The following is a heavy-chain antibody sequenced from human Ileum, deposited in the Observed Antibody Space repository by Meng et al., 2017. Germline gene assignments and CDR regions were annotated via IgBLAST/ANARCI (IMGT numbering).Heavy chain of an antibody. CDR1: GFKFRNYG. Sequence: QVDRVAGGGGLFQPGKFLRLSCAAFGFKFRNYGLHWVRQAPGKGLEWVAVIWYDGSKKYYVDSVKGRFTISRDNSENTLYLQMNSLRAEDTALYFCARDMSKRFDFWGQGTLVTVSS. CDR3: ARDMSKRFDF. CDR2: IWYDGSKK. J-gene: IGHJ4*02. D-gene: IGHD3-16*01. V-gene: IGHV3-33*01.